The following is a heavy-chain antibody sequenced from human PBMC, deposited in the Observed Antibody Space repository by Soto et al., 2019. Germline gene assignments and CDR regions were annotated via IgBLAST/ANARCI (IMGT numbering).Heavy chain of an antibody. J-gene: IGHJ5*02. CDR3: ARGPYNSAWYNWFDP. D-gene: IGHD6-19*01. CDR1: GFTFSSYE. CDR2: ISSSGSTI. Sequence: EVQLVESGGGLVQPGGSLRLSCAASGFTFSSYEMNWVRQAPGKGLEWVSYISSSGSTIYYADSVKGRFTISRDNAKNSLYLQMNSLRAEDTAVYYCARGPYNSAWYNWFDPWGQGTLVTVSS. V-gene: IGHV3-48*03.